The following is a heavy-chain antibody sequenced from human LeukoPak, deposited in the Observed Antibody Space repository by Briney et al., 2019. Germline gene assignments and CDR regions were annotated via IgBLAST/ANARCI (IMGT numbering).Heavy chain of an antibody. J-gene: IGHJ6*03. CDR3: TLDRYYYDSSGYSPHYYYYYMDV. CDR2: IKSKTDGGTT. Sequence: GGSLRLSCAASGFTFSNAWMSWVRQAPGKGLEWVGRIKSKTDGGTTDYAAPVKVRFTISRDDSKNTLYLQMNSLKTEDTAVYYCTLDRYYYDSSGYSPHYYYYYMDVWGKGTTVTVSS. D-gene: IGHD3-22*01. CDR1: GFTFSNAW. V-gene: IGHV3-15*01.